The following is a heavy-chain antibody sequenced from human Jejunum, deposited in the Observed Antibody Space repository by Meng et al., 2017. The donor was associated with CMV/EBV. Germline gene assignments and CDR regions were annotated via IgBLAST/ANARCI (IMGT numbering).Heavy chain of an antibody. CDR3: VREGYFCSSSSCYKSFDY. CDR2: INVNSGET. D-gene: IGHD2-2*02. J-gene: IGHJ4*02. CDR1: TDAF. V-gene: IGHV1-2*02. Sequence: TDAFLHWARQAPGQGLEWVGLINVNSGETSSAQNLQGRVTMTRDTSISTVYMDLSRLRSDDTALYYCVREGYFCSSSSCYKSFDYWGQGTRVTVSS.